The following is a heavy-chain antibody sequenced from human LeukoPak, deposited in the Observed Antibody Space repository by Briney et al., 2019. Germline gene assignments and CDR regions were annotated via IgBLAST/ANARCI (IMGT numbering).Heavy chain of an antibody. J-gene: IGHJ4*02. CDR2: ISYDGSNK. V-gene: IGHV3-30*18. Sequence: PGGSLRLSCAASGFTFSNYNMNWVRQAQGKGLEWVAVISYDGSNKYYADSVKGRFTISRDNSKNTLYLQMNSLRAEDTAVYYCAKDREWFLVPAADVDYWGQGTLVTVSS. CDR3: AKDREWFLVPAADVDY. D-gene: IGHD2-2*01. CDR1: GFTFSNYN.